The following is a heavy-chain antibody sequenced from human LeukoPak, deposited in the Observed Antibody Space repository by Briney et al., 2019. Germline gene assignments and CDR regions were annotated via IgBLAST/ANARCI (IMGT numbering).Heavy chain of an antibody. D-gene: IGHD3-22*01. CDR3: TVGGYYDSSGYWIYGYFQH. V-gene: IGHV3-15*01. CDR1: GFTFSSYE. J-gene: IGHJ1*01. Sequence: PGGSLRLSCAASGFTFSSYEMNWVRQAPGKGLEWVGRIKSKTDGGTTDYAAPVKGRFTISRDDSKNTLYLQMNSLKTEDTAVYYCTVGGYYDSSGYWIYGYFQHWGQGTLVTVSS. CDR2: IKSKTDGGTT.